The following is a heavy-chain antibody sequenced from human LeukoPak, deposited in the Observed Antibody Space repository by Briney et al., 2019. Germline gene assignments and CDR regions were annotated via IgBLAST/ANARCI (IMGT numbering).Heavy chain of an antibody. Sequence: GGSLRLSCAASGFTFSSYAMSWVRQAPGKGLEWVSAISDSGGSTYYADSVKGRFTVSRDNSKNTMYLQMNSLRVEDTAVYYCARSRYCSGGNCYSDYWGQGTLVTVSS. CDR2: ISDSGGST. D-gene: IGHD2-15*01. J-gene: IGHJ4*02. V-gene: IGHV3-23*01. CDR3: ARSRYCSGGNCYSDY. CDR1: GFTFSSYA.